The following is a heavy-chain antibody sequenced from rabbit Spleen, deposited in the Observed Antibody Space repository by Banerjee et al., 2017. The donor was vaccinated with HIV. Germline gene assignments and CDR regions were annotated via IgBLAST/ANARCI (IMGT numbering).Heavy chain of an antibody. D-gene: IGHD4-1*01. Sequence: QLEESGGGLVKPGASLTLTCTASAFSFSGSYYMCWVRQAPGKGLEWIGYIDPIFGITYFANWVNGRFTISSHNAQNTLFLQLNSLTAADTATYFCVREVAARFSLWGQGTLVTVS. CDR2: IDPIFGIT. CDR3: VREVAARFSL. CDR1: AFSFSGSYY. V-gene: IGHV1S7*01. J-gene: IGHJ4*01.